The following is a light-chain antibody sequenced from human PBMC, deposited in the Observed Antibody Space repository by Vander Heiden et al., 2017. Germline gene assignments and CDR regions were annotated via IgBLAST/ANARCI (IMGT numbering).Light chain of an antibody. CDR3: SSYTSSSTLV. CDR1: SSDVGGYNY. J-gene: IGLJ2*01. CDR2: DVS. V-gene: IGLV2-14*01. Sequence: QSALTQPASVSGSPGQSTTISCTGTSSDVGGYNYVSWYQQHPGKAPKLMIYDVSNRPSGVSNRFSGSKSGNTASLTISGLQAEDEADYYCSSYTSSSTLVFGGGTKLTGL.